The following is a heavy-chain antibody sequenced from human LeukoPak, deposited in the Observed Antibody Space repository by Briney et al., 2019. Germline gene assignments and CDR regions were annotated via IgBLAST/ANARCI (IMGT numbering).Heavy chain of an antibody. D-gene: IGHD2-15*01. CDR2: ISSSGTTI. CDR1: GFTFSSYE. Sequence: GGSLRLSCAASGFTFSSYEMNWVRQAPVKGLEWVSYISSSGTTIYYADSVKGRFTISRDNAKNSLYLQMNSLRAEDTAVYYCARVGVVVAATGNLWFDPWGQGTLVTVSS. V-gene: IGHV3-48*03. J-gene: IGHJ5*02. CDR3: ARVGVVVAATGNLWFDP.